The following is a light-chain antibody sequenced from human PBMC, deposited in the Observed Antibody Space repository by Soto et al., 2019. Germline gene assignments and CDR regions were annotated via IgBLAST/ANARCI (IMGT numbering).Light chain of an antibody. CDR3: SSYTSGSTYA. CDR1: SSDVGGYNY. V-gene: IGLV2-14*01. CDR2: EVS. J-gene: IGLJ1*01. Sequence: QSVLTQPASVSGSPGQSITISCTGTSSDVGGYNYVSWYQQHPGKAPKLIIYEVSNRPSGISNRFSGSKSGNTASLTISGLQPEDEADYYCSSYTSGSTYAFGSGTKLTVL.